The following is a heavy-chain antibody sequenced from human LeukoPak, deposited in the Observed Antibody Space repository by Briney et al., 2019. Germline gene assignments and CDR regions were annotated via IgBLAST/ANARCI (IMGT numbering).Heavy chain of an antibody. CDR1: GFSFDNYG. CDR2: LNWNGKNT. J-gene: IGHJ4*02. V-gene: IGHV3-20*04. Sequence: GWSLRLSCAASGFSFDNYGMTWVRQAPGKALEWVSGLNWNGKNTGYEDSVRGRFSISRDNAKDSLFLQMDSLRAEDTALYYCARGEQWLDSWGRGTLVTVSS. D-gene: IGHD6-19*01. CDR3: ARGEQWLDS.